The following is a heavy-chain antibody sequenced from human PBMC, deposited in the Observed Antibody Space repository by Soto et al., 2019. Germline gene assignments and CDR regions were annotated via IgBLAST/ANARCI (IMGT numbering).Heavy chain of an antibody. J-gene: IGHJ6*02. V-gene: IGHV3-49*03. Sequence: GGSLRLSCTASGFTFGDYAMSWFRQAPGKELEWVGFIRSKAYGGTTEYAASVKGRFTISRDDSKSIAYLQMNSLKTEDTAVYYCTRDRSPFTIFGVVIMDYYYYYGMDVWGQGTTVTVSS. D-gene: IGHD3-3*01. CDR1: GFTFGDYA. CDR3: TRDRSPFTIFGVVIMDYYYYYGMDV. CDR2: IRSKAYGGTT.